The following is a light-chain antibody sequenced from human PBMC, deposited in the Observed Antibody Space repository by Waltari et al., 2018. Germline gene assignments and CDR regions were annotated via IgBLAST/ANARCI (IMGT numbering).Light chain of an antibody. CDR1: ALSKQF. CDR3: QSSDRGGYVV. J-gene: IGLJ2*01. Sequence: SYELTQPPSVSVSPGQTARITCSSDALSKQFVYWYQRKAGQAPVLVIYKDDERPEGIPERFSGSSSGTTVTLTISGVQAEDEADYYCQSSDRGGYVVFGGGTKLTVL. V-gene: IGLV3-25*03. CDR2: KDD.